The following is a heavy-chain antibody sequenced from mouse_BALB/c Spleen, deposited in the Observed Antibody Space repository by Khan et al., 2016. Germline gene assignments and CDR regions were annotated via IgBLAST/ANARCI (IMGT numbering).Heavy chain of an antibody. CDR3: TSGNYY. CDR1: GFTFSNYW. D-gene: IGHD2-1*01. CDR2: IRLKSNNYAT. V-gene: IGHV6-6*02. J-gene: IGHJ2*01. Sequence: EVKLEESGGGLVQPGGSMKLSCVASGFTFSNYWMNWVRQSPEKGLEWVAEIRLKSNNYATHYAESVKGRFTISRDDSKSSVYLQMNNIRAEDTGIYYCTSGNYYWGQGTTLTVSS.